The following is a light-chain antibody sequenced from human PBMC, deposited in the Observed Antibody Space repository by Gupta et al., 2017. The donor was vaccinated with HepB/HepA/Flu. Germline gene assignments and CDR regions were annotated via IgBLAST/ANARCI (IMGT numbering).Light chain of an antibody. J-gene: IGLJ1*01. CDR2: NDD. V-gene: IGLV1-47*02. CDR1: SSNCGRDN. Sequence: QPVLTQPPSASGTPGQRVAISCSGSSSNCGRDNVSWYRQLPGTAPKLLIYNDDRRPSGVPDRFSGSKSGTSASLAISGLRSEDEADYYCAAWDNSLSAYVFGTGTWVTVL. CDR3: AAWDNSLSAYV.